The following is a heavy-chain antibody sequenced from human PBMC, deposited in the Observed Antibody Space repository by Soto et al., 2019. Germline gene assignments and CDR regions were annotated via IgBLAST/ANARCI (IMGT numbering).Heavy chain of an antibody. CDR1: GGSISSYY. CDR2: IKGDGSEK. CDR3: VRGTMAPGLDH. Sequence: PSETLSLTCTVSGGSISSYYWSWVRQTPGKGLEWVANIKGDGSEKYYVDSLKGRSTISRDNAKNSLYLHMNSLRAEDTAVYYCVRGTMAPGLDHWGQGTLVTVSS. V-gene: IGHV3-7*01. J-gene: IGHJ4*02. D-gene: IGHD3-3*01.